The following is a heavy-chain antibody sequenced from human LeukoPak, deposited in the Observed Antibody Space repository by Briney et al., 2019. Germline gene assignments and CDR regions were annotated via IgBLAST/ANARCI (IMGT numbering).Heavy chain of an antibody. J-gene: IGHJ4*02. D-gene: IGHD1-14*01. CDR1: GFTFSNYW. V-gene: IGHV3-7*01. Sequence: RGCLRLSCAPSGFTFSNYWMTWVRQAPGEGLEWVDKIKQDGSEKHYGDSVKGRFTISRDNGKDSVYLQRNSLRADDTAVYYWARDRQTAYWGQGALVTAS. CDR3: ARDRQTAY. CDR2: IKQDGSEK.